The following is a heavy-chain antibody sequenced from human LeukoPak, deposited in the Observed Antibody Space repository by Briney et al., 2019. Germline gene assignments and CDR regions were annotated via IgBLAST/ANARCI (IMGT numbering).Heavy chain of an antibody. CDR1: DYMLTSFG. Sequence: GASVKVSCKVPDYMLTSFGVSWVRQAPGRGLEWIGWSIGYSGKANYAQKLQGRITMTTDTSTSTVYMELRRLRSDDTAVYYCARGKTIDYWGQGTLVTVSS. CDR3: ARGKTIDY. D-gene: IGHD1-1*01. V-gene: IGHV1-18*01. CDR2: SIGYSGKA. J-gene: IGHJ4*02.